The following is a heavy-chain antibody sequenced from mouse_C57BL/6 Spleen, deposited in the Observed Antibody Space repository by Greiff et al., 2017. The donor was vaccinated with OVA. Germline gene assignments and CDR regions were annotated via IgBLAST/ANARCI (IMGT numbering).Heavy chain of an antibody. CDR3: TTDYGYYAMDY. CDR1: GFNIKDDY. D-gene: IGHD2-4*01. Sequence: VQLKQSGAELVRPGASVKLSCTASGFNIKDDYMHWVKQRPEQGLEWIGWIDPENGDTEYASKFQGKATITADTSSNTAYLQLSSLTSEDTAVYYCTTDYGYYAMDYWGQGTSVTVSS. J-gene: IGHJ4*01. CDR2: IDPENGDT. V-gene: IGHV14-4*01.